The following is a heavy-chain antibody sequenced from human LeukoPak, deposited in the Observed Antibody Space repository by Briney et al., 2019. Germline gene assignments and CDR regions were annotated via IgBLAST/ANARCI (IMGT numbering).Heavy chain of an antibody. Sequence: SETLSLTCTVSGGSISSSSYYWGWIRQPPGKGLEWIGSVYYSGSTYYNPSLKSRVTISVDTSKNQFSLNLSSVTAADTAVYYCARLYYDSSGYYQICYFDYWGQGTLVTVSS. CDR2: VYYSGST. J-gene: IGHJ4*02. CDR1: GGSISSSSYY. V-gene: IGHV4-39*01. CDR3: ARLYYDSSGYYQICYFDY. D-gene: IGHD3-22*01.